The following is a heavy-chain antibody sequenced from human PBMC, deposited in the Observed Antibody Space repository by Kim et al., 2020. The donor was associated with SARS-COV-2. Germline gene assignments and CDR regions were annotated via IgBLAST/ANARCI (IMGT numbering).Heavy chain of an antibody. CDR2: IYYSGST. J-gene: IGHJ5*02. V-gene: IGHV4-39*01. CDR3: ASRPKWLARDWFDP. D-gene: IGHD6-19*01. Sequence: SETLSLTCTVSGGSISSSSYYWGWTRQPPGKGLEWIGSIYYSGSTYYNPSLKSRVTISVDTSKNQFSLKLSSVTAADTAVYYCASRPKWLARDWFDPWGQGTLVTVSS. CDR1: GGSISSSSYY.